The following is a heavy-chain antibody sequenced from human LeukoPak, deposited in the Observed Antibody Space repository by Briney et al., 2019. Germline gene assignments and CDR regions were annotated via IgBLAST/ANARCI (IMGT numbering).Heavy chain of an antibody. J-gene: IGHJ4*02. CDR1: GYTFTTYA. CDR3: ARGSIAARGYFDY. D-gene: IGHD6-6*01. CDR2: INAGNGNT. V-gene: IGHV1-3*01. Sequence: ASVKVSCTTSGYTFTTYAMHWVRQAPGQRLEWMGWINAGNGNTKYSQEFQGRVTITRDTSASTAYMELSSLRSEDTAVYYCARGSIAARGYFDYWGQGTLVTASS.